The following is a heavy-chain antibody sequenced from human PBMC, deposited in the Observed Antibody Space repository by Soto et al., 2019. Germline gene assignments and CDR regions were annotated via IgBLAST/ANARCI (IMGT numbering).Heavy chain of an antibody. CDR2: ISWNSGST. V-gene: IGHV3-9*01. CDR3: AKDSGGGVGLFDY. CDR1: GFTFNDYA. D-gene: IGHD3-16*01. Sequence: EVQLVESGGGLVQPGRSLRLSCAASGFTFNDYAIHWVRQAPGKGLEWVSGISWNSGSTGYADSVQGRFTISRDNAKNSVYLQMNGLRPEDTALYYCAKDSGGGVGLFDYWGQGTLVTVSS. J-gene: IGHJ4*02.